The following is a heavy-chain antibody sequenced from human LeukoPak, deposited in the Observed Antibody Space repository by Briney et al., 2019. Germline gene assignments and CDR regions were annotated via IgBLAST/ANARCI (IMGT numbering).Heavy chain of an antibody. Sequence: GGSLRLSCAASGITFSTYDMSWVRQAPGKGLEWVSGISPSGDITYYADSVKGRFTISRDNSKNTLYLEVISLTAEDTAVYYCAKDDAWLQFGEWSQGTLVTVSS. CDR3: AKDDAWLQFGE. V-gene: IGHV3-23*01. D-gene: IGHD3-10*01. CDR1: GITFSTYD. CDR2: ISPSGDIT. J-gene: IGHJ4*02.